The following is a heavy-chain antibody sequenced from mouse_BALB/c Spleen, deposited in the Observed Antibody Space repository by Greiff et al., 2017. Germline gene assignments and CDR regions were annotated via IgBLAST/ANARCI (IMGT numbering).Heavy chain of an antibody. CDR2: IDPENGNT. J-gene: IGHJ4*01. D-gene: IGHD4-1*01. CDR1: GFNIKDYY. CDR3: ARTGTGYYYAMDY. V-gene: IGHV14-1*02. Sequence: VQLKESGAELVRPGALVKLSCKASGFNIKDYYMHWVKQRPEQGLEWIGWIDPENGNTIYDPKFQGKASITADTSSNTAYLQLSSLTSEDTAVYYCARTGTGYYYAMDYWGQGTSVTVSS.